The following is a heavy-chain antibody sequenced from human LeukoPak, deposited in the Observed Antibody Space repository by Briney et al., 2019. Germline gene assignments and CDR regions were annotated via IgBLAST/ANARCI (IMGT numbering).Heavy chain of an antibody. J-gene: IGHJ5*02. CDR1: GFTFSDYT. CDR2: IGHSGLAT. CDR3: AKDRSSNGIYTWFDP. Sequence: GGSLRLSCTASGFTFSDYTMNWVRQAPGKGLELVSAIGHSGLATYYADSVEGRFTISRDNSKNTVYLQMDTLRADDTAVYYCAKDRSSNGIYTWFDPWGQGTLVTVSS. D-gene: IGHD1-26*01. V-gene: IGHV3-23*01.